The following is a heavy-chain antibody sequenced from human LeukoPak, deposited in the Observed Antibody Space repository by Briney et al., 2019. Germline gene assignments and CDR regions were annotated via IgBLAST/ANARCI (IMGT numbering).Heavy chain of an antibody. J-gene: IGHJ6*03. CDR2: MNPNSGNT. V-gene: IGHV1-8*01. Sequence: ASVKVSCKASGYTFTRYDINWVRQATGQGLEWMGWMNPNSGNTGYAQKFQGRVTMTRNTSISTAYMELSSLRSEDTAVYYCASTRGGTNDYYHYMDVWGKGTTVTVSS. CDR3: ASTRGGTNDYYHYMDV. D-gene: IGHD1-14*01. CDR1: GYTFTRYD.